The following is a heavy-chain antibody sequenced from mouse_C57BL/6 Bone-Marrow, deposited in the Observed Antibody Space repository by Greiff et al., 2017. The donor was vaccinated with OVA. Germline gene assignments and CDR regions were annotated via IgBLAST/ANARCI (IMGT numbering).Heavy chain of an antibody. CDR2: IRSKSSNYAT. Sequence: EVHLVESGGGLVQPKGSLKLSCAASGFTFTPSAMPLFRQAPGPGLDWVARIRSKSSNYATYYADSVKDRFTISRDDSQSMLYLQMNNLKTEDTAMYYCVRAWDFDYWGQGTTLTVSS. CDR3: VRAWDFDY. J-gene: IGHJ2*01. CDR1: GFTFTPSA. V-gene: IGHV10-3*01.